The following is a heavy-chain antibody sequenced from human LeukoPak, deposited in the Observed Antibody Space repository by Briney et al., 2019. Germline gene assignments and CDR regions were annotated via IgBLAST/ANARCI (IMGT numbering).Heavy chain of an antibody. CDR1: GFTFSSYA. CDR3: ARVTTYCGGDCYYYYGMDV. CDR2: ISSNGGST. D-gene: IGHD2-21*02. J-gene: IGHJ6*02. Sequence: GGSLRLSCAASGFTFSSYATHWVRQAPGKGLEYVSAISSNGGSTYYANSVKGRFTISRDNSKNTLYLQMGSLRAKDMAVYYCARVTTYCGGDCYYYYGMDVWGQGTTVTVSS. V-gene: IGHV3-64*01.